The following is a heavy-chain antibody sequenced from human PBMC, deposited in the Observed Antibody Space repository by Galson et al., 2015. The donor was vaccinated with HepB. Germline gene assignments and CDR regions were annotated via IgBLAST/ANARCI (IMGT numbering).Heavy chain of an antibody. CDR2: ISYDGSNK. D-gene: IGHD2-2*01. J-gene: IGHJ6*02. CDR3: ARGNQDQLLTWLDYYYGMDV. Sequence: SLRLSCAASGFTFSSYAMHWVRQAPGKGLEWVAVISYDGSNKYYADSVKGRFTISRDNSKNTLYLQMNSLRAEDTAVYYCARGNQDQLLTWLDYYYGMDVWGQGTTVTVS. CDR1: GFTFSSYA. V-gene: IGHV3-30-3*01.